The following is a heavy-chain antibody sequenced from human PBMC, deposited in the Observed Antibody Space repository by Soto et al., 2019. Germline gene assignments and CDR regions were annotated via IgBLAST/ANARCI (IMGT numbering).Heavy chain of an antibody. CDR2: IIPIFGTA. CDR1: GGTFSSYA. D-gene: IGHD3-22*01. CDR3: ASPSYYDSSGYPYGMDV. Sequence: RASVKVSCKASGGTFSSYAISWVRQAPGQGLEWMGGIIPIFGTANYAQKFQGRVTITADESTSTAYMELSSLRSEDTAVYYCASPSYYDSSGYPYGMDVWGQGTTVTVSS. J-gene: IGHJ6*02. V-gene: IGHV1-69*13.